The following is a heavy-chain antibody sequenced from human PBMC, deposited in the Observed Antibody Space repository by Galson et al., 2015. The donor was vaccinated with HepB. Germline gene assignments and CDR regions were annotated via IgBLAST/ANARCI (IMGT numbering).Heavy chain of an antibody. CDR2: INHSGRI. V-gene: IGHV4-34*01. Sequence: SETVSLTCGVYGGSLSGYYWSWISQPPGKGMEWIGEINHSGRINYNSSLKSRVTISVDTSKNEFSLKLSSVTVADTAVYYCARSIQLWSHFIYYYYGMDVWGQGTTVTVSS. CDR3: ARSIQLWSHFIYYYYGMDV. J-gene: IGHJ6*02. D-gene: IGHD5-18*01. CDR1: GGSLSGYY.